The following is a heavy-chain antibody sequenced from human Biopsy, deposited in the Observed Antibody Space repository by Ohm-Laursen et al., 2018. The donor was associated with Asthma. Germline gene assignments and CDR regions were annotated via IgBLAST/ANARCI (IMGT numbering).Heavy chain of an antibody. CDR1: GYNFISFA. CDR2: INAGDGNT. V-gene: IGHV1-3*01. Sequence: ASVKVSCKASGYNFISFAIHWVRQAPGQRLEWMGWINAGDGNTKYSQKFQGRVSITRDTSASTAYMELRSLRSEDTAAYYCARTYYDFLTGQVKDAFGIWGQGTMVTVSS. J-gene: IGHJ3*02. CDR3: ARTYYDFLTGQVKDAFGI. D-gene: IGHD3-9*01.